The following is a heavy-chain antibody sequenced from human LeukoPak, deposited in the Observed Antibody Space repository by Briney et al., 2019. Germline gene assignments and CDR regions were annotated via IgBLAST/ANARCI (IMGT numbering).Heavy chain of an antibody. J-gene: IGHJ4*02. CDR2: INHSGST. CDR1: GGSFSGYY. D-gene: IGHD3-10*01. V-gene: IGHV4-34*01. Sequence: SETLSLTCAVYGGSFSGYYWSWIRQPPGRGLEWIGEINHSGSTNYNPSLKSRVTISVDTSKNQFSLKLSSVTAADTAVYYCARRQLGFHKIDYWGQGTLVTVSS. CDR3: ARRQLGFHKIDY.